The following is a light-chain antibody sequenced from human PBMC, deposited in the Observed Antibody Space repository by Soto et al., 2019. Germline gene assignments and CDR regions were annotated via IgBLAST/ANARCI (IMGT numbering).Light chain of an antibody. CDR3: QQSYSTLT. J-gene: IGKJ3*01. CDR2: AAS. Sequence: DIQMTQSPSSLSASVGDRVTITCRASQSISSXXNWYQQKPGKAPKLLIYAASSLQSGVPSRXXXXXSXXXFTLTISSLQPEDFATYYCQQSYSTLTFGPGTKVDIK. CDR1: QSISSX. V-gene: IGKV1-39*01.